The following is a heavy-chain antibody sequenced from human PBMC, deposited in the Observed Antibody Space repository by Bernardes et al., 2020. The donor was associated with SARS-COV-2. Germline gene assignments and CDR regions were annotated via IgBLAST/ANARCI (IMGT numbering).Heavy chain of an antibody. CDR3: ASQIYSGYDPFDY. CDR1: GFTFSNYA. V-gene: IGHV3-7*01. J-gene: IGHJ4*02. Sequence: GGSLRLSCAASGFTFSNYALSWVRQAPGKGLEWVANIKEDESEKYYVDSVKGRFTISRDNAKNSLYLQMNSLRAEDTAVYYCASQIYSGYDPFDYWGQGILVTVSS. CDR2: IKEDESEK. D-gene: IGHD5-12*01.